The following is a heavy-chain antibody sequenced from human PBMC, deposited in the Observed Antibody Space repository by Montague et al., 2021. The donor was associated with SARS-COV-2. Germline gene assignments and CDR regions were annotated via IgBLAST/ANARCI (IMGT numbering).Heavy chain of an antibody. J-gene: IGHJ6*02. V-gene: IGHV4-31*03. CDR1: GGSISSGGYY. Sequence: TLSLTCNVSGGSISSGGYYWSRIRQHPGKGLEWIGYIYYSGSTYYNPSLKSRVTISVDTSKNQFSLKLSSVTAADTAVYYCARAAPWSFRDILTGYYYYYGMDVWGQGTTVTVSS. D-gene: IGHD3-9*01. CDR3: ARAAPWSFRDILTGYYYYYGMDV. CDR2: IYYSGST.